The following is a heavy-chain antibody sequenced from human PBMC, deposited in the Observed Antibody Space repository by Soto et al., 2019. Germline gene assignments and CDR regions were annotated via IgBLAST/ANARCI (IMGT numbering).Heavy chain of an antibody. J-gene: IGHJ5*02. CDR1: GGSLRGYY. CDR3: ARDTTYYYDSSGENWFDP. Sequence: TCAVYGGSLRGYYWSWIRQPPGKGLEWIGEINHSGSTNYNPSLKSRVTISVDTSKNQFSLKLSSVTAADTAVYYCARDTTYYYDSSGENWFDPWGQGTLVTVSS. V-gene: IGHV4-34*01. CDR2: INHSGST. D-gene: IGHD3-22*01.